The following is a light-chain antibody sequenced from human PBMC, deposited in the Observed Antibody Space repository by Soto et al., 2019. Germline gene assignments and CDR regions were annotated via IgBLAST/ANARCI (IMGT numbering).Light chain of an antibody. CDR1: QSVSNN. V-gene: IGKV3-15*01. CDR3: QQYNNWLQA. Sequence: EIVMTQSPATLSVSPGERATLSCRASQSVSNNLAWYQQKPGQAPRLLIYGASTRATGIPARFSGSGSGTEFTLTISSLQSEDFAVYYCQQYNNWLQAFGQGTRLEIK. CDR2: GAS. J-gene: IGKJ5*01.